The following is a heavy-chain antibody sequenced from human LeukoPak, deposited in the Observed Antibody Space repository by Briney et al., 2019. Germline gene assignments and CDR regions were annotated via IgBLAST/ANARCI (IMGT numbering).Heavy chain of an antibody. D-gene: IGHD2/OR15-2a*01. CDR3: ARGSMGSYYLDY. CDR1: GYTFTSYD. V-gene: IGHV1-8*01. CDR2: MNPNSGNT. J-gene: IGHJ4*02. Sequence: ASVKVSCKASGYTFTSYDINWVRQATGQGLEWMGWMNPNSGNTGYAQKFQGRVTMTRNTSISTAYMELSSLRSEDTAVYYCARGSMGSYYLDYWGQGTLVTVSS.